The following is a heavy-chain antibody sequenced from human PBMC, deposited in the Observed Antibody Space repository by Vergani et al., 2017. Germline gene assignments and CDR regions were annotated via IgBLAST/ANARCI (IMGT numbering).Heavy chain of an antibody. V-gene: IGHV3-74*01. D-gene: IGHD4-17*01. Sequence: EVQLVESGGGLVQPGGSLRLSCAASGFTFSSYWMHWVRQAPGKGLVWVTRINGDGSSTRYADSVKGRFTISRDNGKSTLYLQMNSLRAEDTAVYYCARGGDYVHYYYGMDVWGQGTTVTVSS. J-gene: IGHJ6*02. CDR1: GFTFSSYW. CDR2: INGDGSST. CDR3: ARGGDYVHYYYGMDV.